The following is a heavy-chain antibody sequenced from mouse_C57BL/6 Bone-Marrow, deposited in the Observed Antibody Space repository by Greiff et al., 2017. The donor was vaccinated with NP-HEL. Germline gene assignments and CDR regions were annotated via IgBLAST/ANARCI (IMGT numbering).Heavy chain of an antibody. Sequence: EVQLVESGAELVRPGASVKLSCTASGFNIKDDYMHWVKQRPEQGLEWIGWIDPENGDTEYASKFQGKATITADTSSNTAYLQLSSLTSEDTAVYYCTTLIYYGYDVPYWYFDVWGTGTTVTVSS. CDR3: TTLIYYGYDVPYWYFDV. CDR2: IDPENGDT. D-gene: IGHD2-2*01. CDR1: GFNIKDDY. V-gene: IGHV14-4*01. J-gene: IGHJ1*03.